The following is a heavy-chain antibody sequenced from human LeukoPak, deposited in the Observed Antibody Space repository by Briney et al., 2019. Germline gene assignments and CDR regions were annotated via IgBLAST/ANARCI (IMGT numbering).Heavy chain of an antibody. Sequence: GGSLRLSCAASGFTFSSYGMHWVGQAPGKGLEWVALIWYDGSNKYYADSVKGRFTISRDNSKNTVYLQMNSLRAEDTAVYSCARELSPVVKYSFDSWGQGTQVTVSS. J-gene: IGHJ4*02. CDR2: IWYDGSNK. CDR1: GFTFSSYG. D-gene: IGHD2-15*01. V-gene: IGHV3-33*01. CDR3: ARELSPVVKYSFDS.